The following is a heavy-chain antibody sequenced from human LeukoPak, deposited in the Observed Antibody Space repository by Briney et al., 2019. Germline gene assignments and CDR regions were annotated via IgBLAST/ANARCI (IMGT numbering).Heavy chain of an antibody. CDR2: IRHDGSNK. J-gene: IGHJ3*02. CDR3: ANLYGIAAAKGMVFDI. CDR1: GFIFRSYG. D-gene: IGHD6-13*01. Sequence: GGSLRLSCGASGFIFRSYGMHWVRQAPGKGLEWLAFIRHDGSNKYYADSVKGRFTISRDNSKNTLYLQMNNLRAEDTAVYYCANLYGIAAAKGMVFDIWGQGTMVTVSS. V-gene: IGHV3-30*02.